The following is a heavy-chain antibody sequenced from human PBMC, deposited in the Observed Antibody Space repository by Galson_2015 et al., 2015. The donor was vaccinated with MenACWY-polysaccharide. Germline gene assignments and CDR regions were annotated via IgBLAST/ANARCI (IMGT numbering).Heavy chain of an antibody. CDR2: IKSDGSST. V-gene: IGHV3-74*01. Sequence: SLRLSCAASGFTFSTYWMHWVRQAPGKGLVWVSRIKSDGSSTNYADSVKGRFTISRDNAKNTLYLQMNSLRAGDTALYYCARGYSAYDWGQGTLVTV. J-gene: IGHJ4*02. CDR1: GFTFSTYW. CDR3: ARGYSAYD. D-gene: IGHD5-12*01.